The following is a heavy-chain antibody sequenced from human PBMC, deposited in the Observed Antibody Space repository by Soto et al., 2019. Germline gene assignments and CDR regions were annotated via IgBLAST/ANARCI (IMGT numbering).Heavy chain of an antibody. CDR2: IWYDGSNK. D-gene: IGHD4-17*01. CDR1: GFTFSSYG. V-gene: IGHV3-33*01. J-gene: IGHJ4*02. CDR3: ARGTDYGVPRFDY. Sequence: QVQLVEYGGSVVQPGRSLRLSCAASGFTFSSYGMHWVRQAPGKGLEWVAVIWYDGSNKYYADSVKGRFTISRDNSKNTLYLQMNSLRAEDTAVYYCARGTDYGVPRFDYWGQGTLVTVSS.